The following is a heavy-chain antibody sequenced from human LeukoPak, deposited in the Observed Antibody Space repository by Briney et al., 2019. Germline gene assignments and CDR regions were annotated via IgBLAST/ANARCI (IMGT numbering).Heavy chain of an antibody. Sequence: PSETLSLTCAGYGGSFSGYYWSWIRQPPGKGRKWIGEINHSGCTNYNPSLKSRVTISVDKSKNQFSLKLSSVTAADTAVYYCAKLGSAEYFQHWGQGTLVTV. CDR2: INHSGCT. CDR3: AKLGSAEYFQH. J-gene: IGHJ1*01. D-gene: IGHD3-3*02. V-gene: IGHV4-34*01. CDR1: GGSFSGYY.